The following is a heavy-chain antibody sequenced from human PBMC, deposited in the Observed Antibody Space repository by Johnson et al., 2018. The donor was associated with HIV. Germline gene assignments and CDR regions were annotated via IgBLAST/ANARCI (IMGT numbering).Heavy chain of an antibody. J-gene: IGHJ3*02. D-gene: IGHD5-18*01. CDR2: IYSGGST. V-gene: IGHV3-66*01. CDR1: GFTVSSNY. CDR3: ARAAGYSYGSNGDAFDI. Sequence: EVQLVESGGGLVQPGGSLRLSCAASGFTVSSNYMSWVRQAPVKGLEWVSVIYSGGSTYYADSVKGRFTISRDNSKNTLYLQMNSLRAEDTAVYYCARAAGYSYGSNGDAFDIWGQGTMVTVSS.